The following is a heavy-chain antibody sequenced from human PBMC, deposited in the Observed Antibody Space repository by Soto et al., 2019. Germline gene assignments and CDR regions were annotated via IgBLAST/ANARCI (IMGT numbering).Heavy chain of an antibody. CDR2: IIPIFGTA. D-gene: IGHD3-10*01. CDR3: AREVYYYGSGSHKGNFDY. Sequence: QVPLVQSGAEVKKPGSSVKVSCKASGGTFSSYAISWVRQAPGQGLEWMGGIIPIFGTANYAQKFQGRVTITADESTSTAYMELSSLRSEDTAVYYCAREVYYYGSGSHKGNFDYWGQGTLVTVSS. CDR1: GGTFSSYA. J-gene: IGHJ4*02. V-gene: IGHV1-69*01.